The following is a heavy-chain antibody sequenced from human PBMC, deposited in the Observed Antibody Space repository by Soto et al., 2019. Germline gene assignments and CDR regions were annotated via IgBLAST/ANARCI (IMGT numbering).Heavy chain of an antibody. J-gene: IGHJ4*02. V-gene: IGHV4-39*02. CDR3: ARDFPYELRFLEWGIDY. CDR2: IYYSGST. Sequence: PSETLSLTCTVSGGSISSSSYYWGWIRQPPGKGLEWIGSIYYSGSTYYNPSLKSRVTISVDTSKNQFSLKLSSVTAADTAVYYCARDFPYELRFLEWGIDYPGQGTLVTVSS. CDR1: GGSISSSSYY. D-gene: IGHD3-3*01.